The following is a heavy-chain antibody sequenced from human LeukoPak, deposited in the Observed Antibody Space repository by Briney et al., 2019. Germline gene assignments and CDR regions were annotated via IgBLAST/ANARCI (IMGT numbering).Heavy chain of an antibody. CDR1: GLTLRSYW. V-gene: IGHV3-74*01. Sequence: PGGSLRLSYPASGLTLRSYWIHSVRQAPGKGLVWVSRINSDGSSTSYADSVKGRFTISRDNPKNTLYLQMNSLRAEDTAVSYCVMARTIDYWGQGTLVTVSS. J-gene: IGHJ4*02. CDR2: INSDGSST. D-gene: IGHD3-3*01. CDR3: VMARTIDY.